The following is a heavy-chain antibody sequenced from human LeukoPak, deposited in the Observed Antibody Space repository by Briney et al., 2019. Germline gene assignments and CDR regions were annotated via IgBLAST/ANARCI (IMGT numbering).Heavy chain of an antibody. CDR2: IYYSGST. CDR1: GVSISSSNSY. V-gene: IGHV4-39*07. CDR3: ARPRGSGSYYNGGRYYFDY. Sequence: SETLSLTCTVSGVSISSSNSYWGWIRQPPGKGLEWIGSIYYSGSTYYNPSLKSRVTISVDTSKNQFSLKLSSVTAADTAVYYCARPRGSGSYYNGGRYYFDYWGQGTLVTVTS. D-gene: IGHD3-10*01. J-gene: IGHJ4*02.